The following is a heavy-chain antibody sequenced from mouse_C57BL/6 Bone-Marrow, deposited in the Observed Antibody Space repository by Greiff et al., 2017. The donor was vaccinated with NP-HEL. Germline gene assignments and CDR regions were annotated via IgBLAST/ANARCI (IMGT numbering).Heavy chain of an antibody. D-gene: IGHD2-1*01. CDR1: GFTFSSYG. V-gene: IGHV5-6*01. CDR3: ARHDLLGAMDY. CDR2: ISSGGSYT. Sequence: VKLVESGGDLVKPGGSLKLSCAASGFTFSSYGMSWVRQTPDKRLEWVATISSGGSYTYYPDSVKGRFTISRDNAKNTLYLQMSSLKSEDTAMYYCARHDLLGAMDYWGQGTSVTVSS. J-gene: IGHJ4*01.